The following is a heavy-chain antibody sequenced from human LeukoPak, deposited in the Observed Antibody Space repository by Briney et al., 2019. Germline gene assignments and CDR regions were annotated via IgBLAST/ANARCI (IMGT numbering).Heavy chain of an antibody. D-gene: IGHD5/OR15-5a*01. CDR3: ASTPYYDMDV. V-gene: IGHV3-7*03. CDR2: IKEDSSEK. Sequence: PGGSLRLSCAASGFTFSSYWTSWVRQAPGKGLEWVANIKEDSSEKYYVDSVRGRFTISRDNAKNSLYLQVNSLRAEDTAVYYCASTPYYDMDVWGKGTTVTVSS. J-gene: IGHJ6*04. CDR1: GFTFSSYW.